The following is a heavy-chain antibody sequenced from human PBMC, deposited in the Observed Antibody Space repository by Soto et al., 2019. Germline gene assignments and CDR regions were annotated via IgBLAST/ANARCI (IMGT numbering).Heavy chain of an antibody. Sequence: GGSLRLSCAASGFTFSSYWMHWVRHAPGKGLVWVSRINSDGSSTSYADSVKGRFTISRDNAKNTLYLQMNSLRAEDTAVYYCARDPQASGLHYYYYGMDVWGQGTTVTVSS. CDR1: GFTFSSYW. CDR2: INSDGSST. D-gene: IGHD4-17*01. J-gene: IGHJ6*02. CDR3: ARDPQASGLHYYYYGMDV. V-gene: IGHV3-74*01.